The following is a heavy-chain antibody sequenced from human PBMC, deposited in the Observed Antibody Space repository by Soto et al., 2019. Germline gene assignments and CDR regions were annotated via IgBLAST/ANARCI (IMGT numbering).Heavy chain of an antibody. J-gene: IGHJ4*02. V-gene: IGHV4-39*01. Sequence: PSETLSLTCTVSGGSITSSSYYWGWIRQPPGKGLEWIGSIYYSGSTYYNPSLKSRVTISVDTSKNQFSLKLSSVTAADTAVYYCARHYYDTLGYWGQGTLVTVSS. CDR2: IYYSGST. D-gene: IGHD3-22*01. CDR3: ARHYYDTLGY. CDR1: GGSITSSSYY.